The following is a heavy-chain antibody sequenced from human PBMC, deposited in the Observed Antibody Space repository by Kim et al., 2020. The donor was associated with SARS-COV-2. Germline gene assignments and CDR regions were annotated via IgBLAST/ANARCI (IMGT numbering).Heavy chain of an antibody. CDR2: IYYSGST. J-gene: IGHJ2*01. CDR3: ARDPGGRWLDWYFDL. D-gene: IGHD3-16*01. CDR1: GDSIRSYY. V-gene: IGHV4-59*01. Sequence: TLSLTCIVSGDSIRSYYWSWIRQPPGKGLEWIGYIYYSGSTKYNPSLRSRVTISVDTSKNQFSLKLTSVTAADTAVYYCARDPGGRWLDWYFDLWGRGTLVTVST.